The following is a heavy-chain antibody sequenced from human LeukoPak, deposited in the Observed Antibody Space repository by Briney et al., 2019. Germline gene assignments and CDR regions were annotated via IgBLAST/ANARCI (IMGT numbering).Heavy chain of an antibody. J-gene: IGHJ6*03. CDR1: GYSISSGYY. CDR3: ARDSYYDSSGYCMDV. D-gene: IGHD3-22*01. CDR2: IYHSGST. V-gene: IGHV4-38-2*02. Sequence: SETLSLTCTVSGYSISSGYYWGWIRQPPGKGLEWIGSIYHSGSTYYNPSLKSRVTISVDTSKNQFSLKLSSVTAADTAVYYCARDSYYDSSGYCMDVWGKGTTVTISS.